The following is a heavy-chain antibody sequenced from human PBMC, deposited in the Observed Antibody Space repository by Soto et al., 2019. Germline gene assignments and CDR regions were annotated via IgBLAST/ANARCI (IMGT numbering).Heavy chain of an antibody. D-gene: IGHD3-22*01. CDR3: AKARPSGGYYYVEAFDV. CDR1: GFTFSNYA. J-gene: IGHJ3*01. V-gene: IGHV3-23*01. CDR2: VSSTGTSP. Sequence: PGGSLILSCSASGFTFSNYAMSWVRQSPGKGLEWVSAVSSTGTSPYYAGSVQGRFTISRDNSKNMFYLQMKSLRAEDTAIYYCAKARPSGGYYYVEAFDVWGQGTMVTVSS.